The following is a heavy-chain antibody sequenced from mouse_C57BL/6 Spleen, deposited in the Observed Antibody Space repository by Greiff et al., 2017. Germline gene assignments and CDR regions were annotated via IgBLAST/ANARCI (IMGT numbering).Heavy chain of an antibody. J-gene: IGHJ1*03. D-gene: IGHD1-1*01. Sequence: QVQLKQSGAELVRPGASVTLSCKASGYTFTDYEMHWVKQTPVHGLEWIGAIDPETGGTAYNQKFKGKAILTADKSSSTAYMELRSLTSEDSAVYYCTRDGTTVGAKDYFDVWGTGTTVTVSS. CDR1: GYTFTDYE. CDR3: TRDGTTVGAKDYFDV. V-gene: IGHV1-15*01. CDR2: IDPETGGT.